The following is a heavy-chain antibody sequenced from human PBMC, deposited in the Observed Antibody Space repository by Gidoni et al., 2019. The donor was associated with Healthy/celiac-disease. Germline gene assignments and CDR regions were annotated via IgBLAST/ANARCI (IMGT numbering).Heavy chain of an antibody. V-gene: IGHV3-74*01. CDR1: GFTFRSYW. CDR3: ARVGRGVINH. CDR2: LNSDGSSK. J-gene: IGHJ5*02. D-gene: IGHD3-10*01. Sequence: EVQLVESGGGLVQPGGSMRLSCAASGFTFRSYWMHWVRQAPGKGLVWVSRLNSDGSSKSYADSVKGRFTISRDNAKNTLYLQMNSLRAEDTAVYYCARVGRGVINHWGQGTLVTVSS.